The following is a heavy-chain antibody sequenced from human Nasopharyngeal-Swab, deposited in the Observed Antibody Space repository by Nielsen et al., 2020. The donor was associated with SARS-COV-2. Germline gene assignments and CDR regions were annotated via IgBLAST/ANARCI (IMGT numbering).Heavy chain of an antibody. V-gene: IGHV7-4-1*02. Sequence: ASVKVSCKASGYTFTSYAMNWVRQAPGQGLEWMGWINTNTGNPTYAQGFTGRFVFSLDTSVSTAYLQISSLKAEDTAVYYCARYYDSSGYQGERDYWGQGTLVTVSS. D-gene: IGHD3-22*01. CDR3: ARYYDSSGYQGERDY. J-gene: IGHJ4*02. CDR1: GYTFTSYA. CDR2: INTNTGNP.